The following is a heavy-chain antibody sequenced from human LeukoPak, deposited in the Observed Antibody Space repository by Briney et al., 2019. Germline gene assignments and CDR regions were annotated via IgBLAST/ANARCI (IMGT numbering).Heavy chain of an antibody. CDR3: ARDRWQWLAFDY. D-gene: IGHD6-19*01. Sequence: ASVKVSCKASGYTFTGYYMHWVRQAPGQGLEGMGWINPNSGGTNYAQKFQGRVTMSRDTSISTAYMELSRLRSDDTAVYYCARDRWQWLAFDYWGQGTLVTVSS. CDR2: INPNSGGT. J-gene: IGHJ4*02. CDR1: GYTFTGYY. V-gene: IGHV1-2*02.